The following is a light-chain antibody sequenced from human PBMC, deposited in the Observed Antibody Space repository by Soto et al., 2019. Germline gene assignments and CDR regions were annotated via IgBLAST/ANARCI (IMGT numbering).Light chain of an antibody. Sequence: EIVLTQSPATLSLSPGERATLFCRASQSISTYLAWYQQKPGQAPRLLIYDASNRATGIPARFSGSGSGTDFTLTISSLEPEDFAVYYCQRRSKWPALTFGGGTKVELK. CDR3: QRRSKWPALT. CDR2: DAS. CDR1: QSISTY. J-gene: IGKJ4*01. V-gene: IGKV3-11*01.